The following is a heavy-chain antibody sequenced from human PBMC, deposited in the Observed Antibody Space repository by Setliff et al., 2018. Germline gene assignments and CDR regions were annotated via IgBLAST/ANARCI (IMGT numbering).Heavy chain of an antibody. CDR3: ARLGAIPEPGTGVLG. CDR1: GASISSNY. J-gene: IGHJ4*02. V-gene: IGHV4-59*01. D-gene: IGHD3-16*01. CDR2: IYYNGTT. Sequence: SKTLSLTCSVSGASISSNYWSWIRQSPGKGLEWIGYIYYNGTTRYSPSLKSRVTISVDTSKNQFSLRLTSDDTAVYYCARLGAIPEPGTGVLGWGQGTLVTVSS.